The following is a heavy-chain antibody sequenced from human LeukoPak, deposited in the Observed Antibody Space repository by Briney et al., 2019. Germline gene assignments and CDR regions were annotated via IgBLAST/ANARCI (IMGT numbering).Heavy chain of an antibody. D-gene: IGHD3-22*01. Sequence: GGSLRLSCVASGFSLSGYWMYWVRQAPGKGLEWVSSISSSSSYIYYADSVKGRFTISRDNAKNSLYLQMNSLRAEDTAVYYCARDLSSGYYYVNPAFDYWGQGTLVTVSS. CDR1: GFSLSGYW. CDR3: ARDLSSGYYYVNPAFDY. V-gene: IGHV3-21*01. J-gene: IGHJ4*02. CDR2: ISSSSSYI.